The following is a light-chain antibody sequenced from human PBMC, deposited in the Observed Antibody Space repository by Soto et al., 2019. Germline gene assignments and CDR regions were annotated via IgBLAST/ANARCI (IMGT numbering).Light chain of an antibody. CDR3: TSYTISSTLVV. CDR1: SIYNY. Sequence: QSVLTQPASVSGSPGQSITISCTGTSIYNYVSWYQHHPGKAPKLMIYEVSNRPSGVSHRFSGSRSGNTASLTISGLQAEDEADYYCTSYTISSTLVVFGGGTKVTV. V-gene: IGLV2-14*01. J-gene: IGLJ3*02. CDR2: EVS.